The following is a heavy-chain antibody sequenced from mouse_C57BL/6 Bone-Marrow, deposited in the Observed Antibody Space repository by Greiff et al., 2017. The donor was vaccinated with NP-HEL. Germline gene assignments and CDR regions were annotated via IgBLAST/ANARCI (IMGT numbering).Heavy chain of an antibody. D-gene: IGHD2-13*01. CDR3: AIYIEVRRYFDY. J-gene: IGHJ2*01. V-gene: IGHV7-3*01. CDR2: IRNKANGYTT. CDR1: GFTFTDYY. Sequence: EVKLMESGGGLVQPGGSLSLSCAASGFTFTDYYMSWVRQPPGQALEWLGFIRNKANGYTTEYSASVKGRFTISRDTTPTILYLQMNSLRAEDSATYYCAIYIEVRRYFDYWGQVTTLTVSS.